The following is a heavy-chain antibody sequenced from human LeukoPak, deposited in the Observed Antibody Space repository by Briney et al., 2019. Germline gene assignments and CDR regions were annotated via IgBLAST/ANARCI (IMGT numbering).Heavy chain of an antibody. V-gene: IGHV3-53*01. CDR2: IYSGGST. D-gene: IGHD6-13*01. CDR3: ARGYSSSWYGPYYYMDV. J-gene: IGHJ6*03. CDR1: GFTVSSNY. Sequence: GGSLRLSCAASGFTVSSNYMSWVRQAPGKGLEWVSVIYSGGSTYYADSVKGRFTISRENSKNTLYLQMNSLRAEDTAVYYCARGYSSSWYGPYYYMDVWGKGTTVTVSS.